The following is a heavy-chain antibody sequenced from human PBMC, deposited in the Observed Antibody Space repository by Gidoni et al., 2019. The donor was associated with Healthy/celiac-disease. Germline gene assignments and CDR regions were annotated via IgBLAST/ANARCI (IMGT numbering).Heavy chain of an antibody. J-gene: IGHJ6*02. CDR3: ARGSSSSFFYYGMDV. V-gene: IGHV3-33*01. Sequence: QVQLVESGGGVVQPGRSLRLSCAASGFTVSSYGMHWVRQGPGKGLEWVAVIWYDGSNKYYADSVKGRFTISRDNSKNTLYLQMNSLRAEDTAVYYCARGSSSSFFYYGMDVWGQGTTVTVSS. CDR1: GFTVSSYG. D-gene: IGHD6-6*01. CDR2: IWYDGSNK.